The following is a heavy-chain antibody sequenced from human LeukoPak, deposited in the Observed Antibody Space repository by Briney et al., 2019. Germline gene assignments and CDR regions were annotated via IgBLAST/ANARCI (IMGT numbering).Heavy chain of an antibody. Sequence: PSETLSLTCAVYGGSFSGYYWSWIRQPPGKGLEWIGEINHSGSTNYNPSLRSRVTISVDTSKNQFSLKLSSVTAADTAVYYCARVAVTVVTFDYWGQGTLVTVSS. CDR3: ARVAVTVVTFDY. CDR1: GGSFSGYY. J-gene: IGHJ4*02. D-gene: IGHD4-23*01. V-gene: IGHV4-34*01. CDR2: INHSGST.